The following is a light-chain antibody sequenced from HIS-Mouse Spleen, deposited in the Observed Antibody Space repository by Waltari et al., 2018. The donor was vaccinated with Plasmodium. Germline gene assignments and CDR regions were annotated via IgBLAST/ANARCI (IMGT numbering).Light chain of an antibody. CDR1: ALQTKY. J-gene: IGLJ3*02. Sequence: SYELTQPPSVSVSPGQTARITCSGAALQTKYAYWYQQQSGQAPVLVIYEDSKRPSGIPERFSGSSSGTMATLTISGAQVEDEADYYCYSTDSSGNHRVFGGGTKLTVL. V-gene: IGLV3-10*01. CDR2: EDS. CDR3: YSTDSSGNHRV.